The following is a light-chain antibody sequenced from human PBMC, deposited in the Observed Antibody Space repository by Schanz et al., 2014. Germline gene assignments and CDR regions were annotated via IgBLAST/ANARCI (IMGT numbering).Light chain of an antibody. CDR3: RSYAGSNNFDV. CDR2: DVS. Sequence: QSALTQPASVSGSPGQSITISCTGTSSDVGGYNYVSWYQQHPGKAPKLMIYDVSNRPSGVSNRFSGSKSVNTASLTISGLQAEDEADYYCRSYAGSNNFDVFGTGTKVTVL. CDR1: SSDVGGYNY. J-gene: IGLJ1*01. V-gene: IGLV2-14*01.